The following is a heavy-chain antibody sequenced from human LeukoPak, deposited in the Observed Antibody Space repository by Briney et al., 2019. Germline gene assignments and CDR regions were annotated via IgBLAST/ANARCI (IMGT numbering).Heavy chain of an antibody. CDR3: ARDSSSTNWFDP. CDR2: INPSGGST. Sequence: ASVKVSCKASGYTFTSYYMHWVRQAPGQGLEWMGIINPSGGSTSYAQKFQGRVTMTRDTSTSTVYMEPSSLRSEDTAVYYCARDSSSTNWFDPWGQGTLVTVSS. D-gene: IGHD6-13*01. V-gene: IGHV1-46*01. CDR1: GYTFTSYY. J-gene: IGHJ5*02.